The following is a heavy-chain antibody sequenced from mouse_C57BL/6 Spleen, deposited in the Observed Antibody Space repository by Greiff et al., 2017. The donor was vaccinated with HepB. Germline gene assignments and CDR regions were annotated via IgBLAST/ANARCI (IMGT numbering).Heavy chain of an antibody. CDR2: IDPSDSYT. D-gene: IGHD1-1*01. CDR3: ARDYGSPWFAY. CDR1: GYTFTSYW. J-gene: IGHJ3*01. V-gene: IGHV1-59*01. Sequence: QVQLQQSGAELVRPGTSVKLSCKASGYTFTSYWMHWVKQRPGQGLEWIGVIDPSDSYTNYNQKFKGKATLTVDTSSSTAYMQLSSLTSEDSAVYYCARDYGSPWFAYWGQGTLVTVSA.